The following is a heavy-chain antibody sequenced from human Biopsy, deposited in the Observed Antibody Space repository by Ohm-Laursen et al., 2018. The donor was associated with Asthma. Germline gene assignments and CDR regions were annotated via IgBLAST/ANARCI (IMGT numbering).Heavy chain of an antibody. CDR3: ARAVDYSHYYGIDV. CDR1: GYTFNSAG. D-gene: IGHD3-10*01. V-gene: IGHV1-18*01. J-gene: IGHJ6*02. Sequence: SSVKVSCKTSGYTFNSAGITWVRQAPGQGLEWVGWISVYNGNTKVAQKLQDRVTMITDTSTSTAYMELRSLRSDDTAVYFCARAVDYSHYYGIDVWGQGTTVTVS. CDR2: ISVYNGNT.